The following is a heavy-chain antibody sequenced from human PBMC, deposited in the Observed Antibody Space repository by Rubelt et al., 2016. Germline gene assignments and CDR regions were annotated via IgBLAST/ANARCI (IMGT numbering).Heavy chain of an antibody. V-gene: IGHV3-48*03. Sequence: QGLEWVSYISSSGSTIYYADSVKGRFTISRDNAKNSLYLQMNSLRAEDTAVYYCARESSSFGDFDPWGQGTLVTVSS. J-gene: IGHJ5*02. CDR3: ARESSSFGDFDP. CDR2: ISSSGSTI. D-gene: IGHD6-6*01.